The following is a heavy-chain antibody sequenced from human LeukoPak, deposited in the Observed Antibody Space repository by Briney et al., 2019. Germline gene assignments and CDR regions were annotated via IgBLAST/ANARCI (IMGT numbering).Heavy chain of an antibody. J-gene: IGHJ5*02. CDR1: GGSISSGGYY. CDR3: ARRYSGPSWFDP. D-gene: IGHD1-26*01. Sequence: PSETLSLTCTVSGGSISSGGYYWSWIRQHPGKGLEWIGYIYYSGSTYYNPSLKSRVTISVDTSKNQFSLKLSSVTAADTAVYYCARRYSGPSWFDPWGQGTLVTVSS. V-gene: IGHV4-31*03. CDR2: IYYSGST.